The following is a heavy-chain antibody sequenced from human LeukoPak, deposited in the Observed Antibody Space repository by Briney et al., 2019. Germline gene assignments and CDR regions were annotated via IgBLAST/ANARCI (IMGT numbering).Heavy chain of an antibody. Sequence: PSETLSLICTVSGYSINSVYYWGWIRQPPGKGLEWIGSIYHSGSTYYNSSLKSRVTILVDTSKNQFSLKLSSVTAADTAVYYCARGGPTQPFFHWGQGTLVAVSS. CDR2: IYHSGST. CDR1: GYSINSVYY. J-gene: IGHJ4*02. CDR3: ARGGPTQPFFH. D-gene: IGHD3-3*02. V-gene: IGHV4-38-2*02.